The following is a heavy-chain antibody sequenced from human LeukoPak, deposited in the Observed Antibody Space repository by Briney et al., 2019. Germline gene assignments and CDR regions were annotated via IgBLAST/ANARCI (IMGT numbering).Heavy chain of an antibody. J-gene: IGHJ6*02. Sequence: GGSLRLSCAASVFTFSSYSMNWVRQAPGKGLEWVSSISSSSSYIYYADSVKGRFTISRDNAKNSLYLQMNSLRAEDTAVYYCARVLIQFYYYYGMDVWGQGTTVTVSS. D-gene: IGHD2-15*01. V-gene: IGHV3-21*01. CDR3: ARVLIQFYYYYGMDV. CDR2: ISSSSSYI. CDR1: VFTFSSYS.